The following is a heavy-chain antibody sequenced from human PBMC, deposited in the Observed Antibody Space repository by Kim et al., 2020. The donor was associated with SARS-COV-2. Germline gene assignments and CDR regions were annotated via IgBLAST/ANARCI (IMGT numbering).Heavy chain of an antibody. J-gene: IGHJ4*02. CDR3: AKDRYGLGELLWKSYVDY. D-gene: IGHD3-10*01. V-gene: IGHV3-30*02. Sequence: KGRLTIARDNYKNTLYLQMNSLRGEDTAGYYCAKDRYGLGELLWKSYVDYWGQGTLVTVSS.